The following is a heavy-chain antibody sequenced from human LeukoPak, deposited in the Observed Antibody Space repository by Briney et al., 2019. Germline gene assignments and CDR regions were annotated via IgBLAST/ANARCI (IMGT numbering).Heavy chain of an antibody. CDR3: AKVDPASVTGGVFYYYYYMDV. Sequence: GGSLRLSCAASGFTFTNHVITWVRQAPGRGLEWVSGISVSCAGTFYAESVKGRFTISRDNSKTTLPLQMNSLRAEDTAIYYCAKVDPASVTGGVFYYYYYMDVWGKGTTVTVSS. V-gene: IGHV3-23*01. J-gene: IGHJ6*03. CDR1: GFTFTNHV. D-gene: IGHD2-21*02. CDR2: ISVSCAGT.